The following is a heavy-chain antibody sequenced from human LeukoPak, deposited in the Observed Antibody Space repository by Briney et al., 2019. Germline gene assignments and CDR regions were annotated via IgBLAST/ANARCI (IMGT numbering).Heavy chain of an antibody. CDR3: ARRHYSGSYRYYFDY. CDR1: GGSISSYY. CDR2: IYYSGST. J-gene: IGHJ4*02. D-gene: IGHD1-26*01. V-gene: IGHV4-59*08. Sequence: SETLSLTCTVSGGSISSYYWSWIRQPPGKGLEWIGYIYYSGSTNYNPSLKSRVTISVDTSKNQFSLKLSSVTAADTAVYYCARRHYSGSYRYYFDYWGERTLVTVSS.